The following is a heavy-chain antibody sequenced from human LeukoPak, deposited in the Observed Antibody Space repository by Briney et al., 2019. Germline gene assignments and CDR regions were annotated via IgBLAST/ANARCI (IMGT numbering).Heavy chain of an antibody. J-gene: IGHJ4*02. V-gene: IGHV4-4*02. D-gene: IGHD6-19*01. CDR2: IHHSGNT. CDR3: AKAGVWLPAV. Sequence: SETLSLTCTVSGGSVNSDNWWSWVRQPSGKGLEWIGEIHHSGNTNYSPSLKSRVTLSLDKSRNQFSLKLNSVTAADTAVYYCAKAGVWLPAVWGQGTLVTVSS. CDR1: GGSVNSDNW.